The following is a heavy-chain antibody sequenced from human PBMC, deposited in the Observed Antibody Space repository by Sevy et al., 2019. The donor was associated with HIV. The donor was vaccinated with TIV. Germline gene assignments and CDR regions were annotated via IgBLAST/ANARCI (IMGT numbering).Heavy chain of an antibody. D-gene: IGHD3-10*01. CDR3: ARPPYYYSSGSYSYWYFDL. CDR1: GGSLSGYY. Sequence: SENLSLTCDVSGGSLSGYYWNWIRRPPGKGLEWIGEINHSGRTNYNPSLKSRVTISADTSNNHFSLNLNSVTAADTAVYFCARPPYYYSSGSYSYWYFDLWGPGTPVTVSS. J-gene: IGHJ2*01. V-gene: IGHV4-34*01. CDR2: INHSGRT.